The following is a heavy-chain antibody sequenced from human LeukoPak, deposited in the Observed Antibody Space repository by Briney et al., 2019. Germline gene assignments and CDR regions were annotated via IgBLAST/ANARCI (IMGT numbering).Heavy chain of an antibody. V-gene: IGHV3-15*01. CDR3: TTGREYYYGSGSYYFDY. J-gene: IGHJ4*02. CDR2: IKSKTDGGTT. Sequence: GGSLRLSCAASGFTFSNAWMSWVRQAPGKGLEWVGRIKSKTDGGTTDYAAPVKGRFTISRDDSKNTLYLQMNSLKTEDTAVYYCTTGREYYYGSGSYYFDYWGQGTLVTVSS. CDR1: GFTFSNAW. D-gene: IGHD3-10*01.